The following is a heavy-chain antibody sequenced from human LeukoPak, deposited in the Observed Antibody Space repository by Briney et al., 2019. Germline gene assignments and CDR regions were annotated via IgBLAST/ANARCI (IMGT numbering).Heavy chain of an antibody. CDR3: TSHAAFDP. J-gene: IGHJ5*02. Sequence: GGSLRLSCAASGFTFSSYAMSWVRQAPGKGLEWVSVISGSGGSTYYADSVKGRFTISRDDSKNTVYLQMNSLKIEDTAVYYCTSHAAFDPWGQGTLVTVSS. CDR2: ISGSGGST. V-gene: IGHV3-23*01. CDR1: GFTFSSYA.